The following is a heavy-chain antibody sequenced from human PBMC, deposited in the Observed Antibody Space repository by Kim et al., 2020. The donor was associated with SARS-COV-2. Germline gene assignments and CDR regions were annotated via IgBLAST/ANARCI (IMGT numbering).Heavy chain of an antibody. CDR1: GYTFTSYA. V-gene: IGHV1-3*01. D-gene: IGHD5-18*01. CDR3: ASTKESGYSYGAFDY. J-gene: IGHJ4*02. CDR2: INAGNGNT. Sequence: ASVKVSCKASGYTFTSYAMHWVRQAPGQRLEWMGWINAGNGNTKYSQKFQGRVTITRDTSASTAYMELSSLRSEDTAVYYCASTKESGYSYGAFDYWGQGTLVTVSS.